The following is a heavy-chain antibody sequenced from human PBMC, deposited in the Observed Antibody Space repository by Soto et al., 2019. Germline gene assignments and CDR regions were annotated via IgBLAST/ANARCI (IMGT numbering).Heavy chain of an antibody. Sequence: EVPLVESGGGLVQPGGSLKLSCAASGFTFSGSAMHWVRQASGKGLEWVGRIRSKANSYATAYAASVKGRFTISRDDSKNTAYLQMNSLKTEDTAVYYCTRRGVGATTGDYWGQGTLVTVSS. D-gene: IGHD1-26*01. J-gene: IGHJ4*02. V-gene: IGHV3-73*01. CDR3: TRRGVGATTGDY. CDR1: GFTFSGSA. CDR2: IRSKANSYAT.